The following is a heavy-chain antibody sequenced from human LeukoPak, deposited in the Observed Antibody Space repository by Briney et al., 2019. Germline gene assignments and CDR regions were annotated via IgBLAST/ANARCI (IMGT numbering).Heavy chain of an antibody. CDR1: GFTFSSYW. CDR3: AREIPHCSGGSCFFFDY. D-gene: IGHD2-15*01. CDR2: IKQDGSEK. Sequence: GGSLRLSCAASGFTFSSYWMSWVRQAPGKGLEWVANIKQDGSEKYYVDSVKGRFTISRDNAKNSLYLQMNSLRAEDTAVYYCAREIPHCSGGSCFFFDYWGQGTLVTVSS. V-gene: IGHV3-7*01. J-gene: IGHJ4*02.